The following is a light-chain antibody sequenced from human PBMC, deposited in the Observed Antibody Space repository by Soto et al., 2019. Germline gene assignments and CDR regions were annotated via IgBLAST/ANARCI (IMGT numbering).Light chain of an antibody. J-gene: IGKJ1*01. Sequence: DIQMTQSPSSLFASVGDRVTVTCRASQTINNSLDWYHQKPGKAPKLLIYGASSLQCGVPSRFSGGGSCTTFTLTNNTVQTEYFGIYYCQHSHSSRRTFGQGTSV. CDR3: QHSHSSRRT. CDR1: QTINNS. V-gene: IGKV1-39*01. CDR2: GAS.